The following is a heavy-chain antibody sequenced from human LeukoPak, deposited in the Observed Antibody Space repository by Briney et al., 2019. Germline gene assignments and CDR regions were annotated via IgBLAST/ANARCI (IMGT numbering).Heavy chain of an antibody. CDR3: AKGGYYCTNSVCYIDYYYYMDV. CDR2: ISGSGGST. CDR1: GFTFSSYA. V-gene: IGHV3-23*01. J-gene: IGHJ6*03. D-gene: IGHD2-8*01. Sequence: GGSLRLSCAASGFTFSSYAMSWVRQAPGKGLEWVSAISGSGGSTYYADSVKGRFTISRDNSKNTLYLQINSLRAEDTAVYYCAKGGYYCTNSVCYIDYYYYMDVWGKGTTVTVSS.